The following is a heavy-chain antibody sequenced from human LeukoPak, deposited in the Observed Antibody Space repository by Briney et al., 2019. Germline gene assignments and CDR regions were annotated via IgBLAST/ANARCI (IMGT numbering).Heavy chain of an antibody. CDR2: ISSRSYT. V-gene: IGHV3-69-1*01. Sequence: GGSLRLSCAASGFSFSVYSMNWVRQAPGKGLEWVSSISSRSYTDYADSVRGRFAISRDNAKNSLFLQMNSLRAEDTAVYYCASYGGFTSATLVDLLWGQGTLVTVSS. CDR3: ASYGGFTSATLVDLL. J-gene: IGHJ4*02. CDR1: GFSFSVYS. D-gene: IGHD4-23*01.